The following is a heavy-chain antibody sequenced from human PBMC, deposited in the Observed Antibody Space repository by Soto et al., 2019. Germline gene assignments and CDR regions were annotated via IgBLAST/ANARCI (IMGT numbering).Heavy chain of an antibody. CDR3: AREENSSYYFDY. Sequence: PSETLSLTCTVSGGSISSGGYYWSWIRQHPGKGLEWIGYIYYSGSTYYNPSLKSRVTISVDTSKNQFSLKLSSVTAADTAVYYCAREENSSYYFDYWGQGTLVTVSS. V-gene: IGHV4-31*03. CDR1: GGSISSGGYY. D-gene: IGHD6-6*01. J-gene: IGHJ4*02. CDR2: IYYSGST.